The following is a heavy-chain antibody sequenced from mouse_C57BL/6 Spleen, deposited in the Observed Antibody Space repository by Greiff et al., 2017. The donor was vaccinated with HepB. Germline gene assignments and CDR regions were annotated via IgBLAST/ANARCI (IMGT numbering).Heavy chain of an antibody. D-gene: IGHD2-13*01. CDR2: INPNNGGT. CDR1: GYTFTDYN. J-gene: IGHJ2*01. Sequence: EVQLQQSGPELVKPGASVKMSCKASGYTFTDYNMHWVKQSHGKSLEWIGYINPNNGGTSYNQKFKGKATLTVNKSSSTAYMELRSLTSEDSAVYYCARGRDDYYYFDYWGQGTTLTVSS. CDR3: ARGRDDYYYFDY. V-gene: IGHV1-22*01.